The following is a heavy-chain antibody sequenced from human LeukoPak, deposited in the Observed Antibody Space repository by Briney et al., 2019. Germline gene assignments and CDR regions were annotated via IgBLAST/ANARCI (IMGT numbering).Heavy chain of an antibody. CDR3: AKDQKYSSSWRSYYYYGMDV. J-gene: IGHJ6*02. Sequence: GGSLRLSCVASGFTFSAYWMSWVRQAPGKGLEWVAVISYDGSNKYYADSVKGRFTISRDNSKNTLYLQMNSLRAEDTAVYYCAKDQKYSSSWRSYYYYGMDVWGQGTTVTVSS. CDR1: GFTFSAYW. CDR2: ISYDGSNK. D-gene: IGHD6-13*01. V-gene: IGHV3-30*18.